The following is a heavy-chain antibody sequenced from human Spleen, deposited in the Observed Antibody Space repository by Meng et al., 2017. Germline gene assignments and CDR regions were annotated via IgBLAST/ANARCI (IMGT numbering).Heavy chain of an antibody. J-gene: IGHJ6*02. Sequence: SETLSLTCAIYGGSFSDYYWSWIRQPPGKGLEWIGEINHSGSTNYNPSLKSRVTISVDTSKNQFSLKLTSVTAADTAVYYCARIRRETYHYYCGMDVWGQGTTVTVSS. CDR2: INHSGST. D-gene: IGHD3-16*01. CDR3: ARIRRETYHYYCGMDV. V-gene: IGHV4-34*01. CDR1: GGSFSDYY.